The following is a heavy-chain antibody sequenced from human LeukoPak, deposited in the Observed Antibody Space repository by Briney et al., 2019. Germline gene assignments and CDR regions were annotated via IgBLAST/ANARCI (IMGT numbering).Heavy chain of an antibody. D-gene: IGHD3-3*01. CDR3: ARELEVGFVRWDFWSGPEHSNWFDP. CDR1: GASISSYY. Sequence: KPSETLSLTCTVSGASISSYYWSWIRQPAGEGLEWIGRIYTSGSTNYHPSLKSRVTMSVDTSKNQFSLKLSSVTAADTAVYYCARELEVGFVRWDFWSGPEHSNWFDPWGQGTLVTVSS. J-gene: IGHJ5*02. CDR2: IYTSGST. V-gene: IGHV4-4*07.